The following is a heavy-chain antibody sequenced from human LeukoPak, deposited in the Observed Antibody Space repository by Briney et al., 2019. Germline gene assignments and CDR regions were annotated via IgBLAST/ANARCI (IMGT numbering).Heavy chain of an antibody. D-gene: IGHD6-13*01. J-gene: IGHJ4*02. Sequence: PGGSLRLSCAASGFTVSSNYMSWVRQAPGKGLEWVSVIYSGGSTYYADSVKGRFTISRDNSKNTLYLQMNSLRAEDTAVYYCARDRVYSSSSQGVWGQGTLVTVSS. V-gene: IGHV3-53*01. CDR3: ARDRVYSSSSQGV. CDR1: GFTVSSNY. CDR2: IYSGGST.